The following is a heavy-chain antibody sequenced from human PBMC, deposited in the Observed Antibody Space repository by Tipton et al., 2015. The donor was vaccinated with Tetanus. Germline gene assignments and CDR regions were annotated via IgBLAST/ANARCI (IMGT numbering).Heavy chain of an antibody. J-gene: IGHJ4*02. CDR1: GGSISSNTYY. D-gene: IGHD2-2*01. CDR3: ARSIAAASVWPFDY. Sequence: VKPSETLSLTCSVSGGSISSNTYYWGWIRQPPGKGLEWIASVSYSGSTYYNPSLKSRVTISVDTSKNQFSLKLSSVTAADTAVYYCARSIAAASVWPFDYWGQGTQVTVSS. CDR2: VSYSGST. V-gene: IGHV4-39*01.